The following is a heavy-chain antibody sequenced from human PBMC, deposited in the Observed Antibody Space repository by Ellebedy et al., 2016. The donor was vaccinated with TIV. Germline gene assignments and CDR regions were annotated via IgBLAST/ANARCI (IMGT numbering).Heavy chain of an antibody. CDR3: ARANITMVRGVEGPSWSSFYYFDY. V-gene: IGHV1-69*13. CDR2: IIPIFGTA. Sequence: SVQVSCXASGGTFSSYAISWVRQAPGQGLEWMGGIIPIFGTANYAQKFQGRVTITADESTSTAYMELSSLRSEDTAVYYCARANITMVRGVEGPSWSSFYYFDYWGQGTLVTVSS. J-gene: IGHJ4*02. D-gene: IGHD3-10*01. CDR1: GGTFSSYA.